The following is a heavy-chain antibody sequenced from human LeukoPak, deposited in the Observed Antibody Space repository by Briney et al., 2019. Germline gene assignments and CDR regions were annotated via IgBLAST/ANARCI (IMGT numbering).Heavy chain of an antibody. CDR1: GFIFSDYY. CDR3: AKKPGGNSGPFDY. CDR2: ISSSSHT. D-gene: IGHD4-23*01. J-gene: IGHJ4*02. Sequence: PGGSLRLSCAASGFIFSDYYMSWIRQAPGKGLEWVSYISSSSHTNFAGSVKGRFTISRDNSKNTLYLQMNSLRAEDTAVYYCAKKPGGNSGPFDYWGQGTLVTVSS. V-gene: IGHV3-11*03.